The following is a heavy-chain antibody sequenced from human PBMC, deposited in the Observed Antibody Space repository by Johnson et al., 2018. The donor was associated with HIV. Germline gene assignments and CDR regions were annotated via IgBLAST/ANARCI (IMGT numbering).Heavy chain of an antibody. CDR2: ISWNSGSI. Sequence: VQLVESGGGLVKPGGSLRLSCAASGFTFDDYAMHWVRQAPGKGLEWVSGISWNSGSIGYADSVKGRFTISRDNSKNTLYLQMNSLRAEDKAVYYCARDGGWLDAFDIWGQGTMVTVSS. V-gene: IGHV3-9*01. J-gene: IGHJ3*02. CDR3: ARDGGWLDAFDI. D-gene: IGHD6-19*01. CDR1: GFTFDDYA.